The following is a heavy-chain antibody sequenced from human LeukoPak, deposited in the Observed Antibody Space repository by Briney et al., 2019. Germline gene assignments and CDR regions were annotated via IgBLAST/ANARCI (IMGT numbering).Heavy chain of an antibody. D-gene: IGHD4-17*01. J-gene: IGHJ3*02. Sequence: SETLSLTCTVSGGSISSSSYYWGWIRQPPGKGPEWIGSIYYSGSTYYNPSLKSRVTISVDTSKNQFSLKLSSVTAADTAVYYCAREPRMTTVTTFRPRNYRDAFDIWGQGTMVTVSS. V-gene: IGHV4-39*02. CDR3: AREPRMTTVTTFRPRNYRDAFDI. CDR2: IYYSGST. CDR1: GGSISSSSYY.